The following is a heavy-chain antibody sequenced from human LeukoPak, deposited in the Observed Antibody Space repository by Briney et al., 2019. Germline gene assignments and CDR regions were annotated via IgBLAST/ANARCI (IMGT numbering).Heavy chain of an antibody. Sequence: ASVKVSCKASGYTFTVYYIHWVRQAPGQGPEWMGWVIPSSGGTKYAQKFQDRVTLTRDTSTNTAYMELSSLTHDDTAVYYCARGVLIQGRGAFDIWGQGSMVTVSS. CDR2: VIPSSGGT. CDR1: GYTFTVYY. J-gene: IGHJ3*02. D-gene: IGHD3-9*01. CDR3: ARGVLIQGRGAFDI. V-gene: IGHV1-2*02.